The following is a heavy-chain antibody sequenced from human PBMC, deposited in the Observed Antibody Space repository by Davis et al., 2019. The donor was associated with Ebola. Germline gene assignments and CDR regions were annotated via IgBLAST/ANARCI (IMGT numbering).Heavy chain of an antibody. Sequence: GESLKISCAASGFTFSSYGMHWVRQAPGKGLEWVAVISYDGSNKYYADSVKGRFTISRDNSKNTLYLQMNSLRAEDTAVYYCAKSRQTMGQSYYYYGMDVWGQGTTVTVSS. V-gene: IGHV3-30*18. D-gene: IGHD3-16*01. CDR3: AKSRQTMGQSYYYYGMDV. CDR1: GFTFSSYG. J-gene: IGHJ6*02. CDR2: ISYDGSNK.